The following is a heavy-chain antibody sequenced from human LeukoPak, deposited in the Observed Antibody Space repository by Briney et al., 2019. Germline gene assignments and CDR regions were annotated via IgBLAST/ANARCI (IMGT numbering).Heavy chain of an antibody. V-gene: IGHV3-23*01. CDR2: ICESADTT. CDR1: GFTFSSYA. Sequence: GGSLRLSCVASGFTFSSYAMSWVRQAPGTGLEWVSVICESADTTHYPDSVKGRFTISRDNAKNSLYLQMNSLRDEDTAVYYCARDLNWVFDYWGQGTLVTVSS. J-gene: IGHJ4*02. D-gene: IGHD7-27*01. CDR3: ARDLNWVFDY.